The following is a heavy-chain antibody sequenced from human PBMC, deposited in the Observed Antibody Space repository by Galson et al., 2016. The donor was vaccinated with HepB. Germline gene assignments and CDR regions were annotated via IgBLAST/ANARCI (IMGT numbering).Heavy chain of an antibody. J-gene: IGHJ4*02. D-gene: IGHD2-21*01. CDR3: ARGLLYLDL. Sequence: SLRLSCAASGLTVGNNYMTWVRQAPGKGLEYVSVIYNSGDTFYADSVKGRFSISRDNSKNTLYLQMNSLRVEDTAVYYCARGLLYLDLWGQGTLVSVSS. CDR1: GLTVGNNY. V-gene: IGHV3-53*01. CDR2: IYNSGDT.